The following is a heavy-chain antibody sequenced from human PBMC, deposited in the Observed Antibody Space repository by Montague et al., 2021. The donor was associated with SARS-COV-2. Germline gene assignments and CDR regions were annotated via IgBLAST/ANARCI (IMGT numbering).Heavy chain of an antibody. CDR1: GGSISSSNW. J-gene: IGHJ4*02. Sequence: SETLSLTCAVSGGSISSSNWGSWVRQPPGKGLEWIGEIHHSGSTNYNPSLKSRVTTSVDRSKNHFSLRLSSVTAADTAMYYCARGGYGGWTGYYFDYWGQGTLVTVSS. V-gene: IGHV4-4*02. CDR3: ARGGYGGWTGYYFDY. D-gene: IGHD4/OR15-4a*01. CDR2: IHHSGST.